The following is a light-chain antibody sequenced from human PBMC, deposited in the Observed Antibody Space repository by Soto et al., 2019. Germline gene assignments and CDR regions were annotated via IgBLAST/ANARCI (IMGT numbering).Light chain of an antibody. CDR2: KAS. CDR3: QQYNNFPT. Sequence: DIQMTQSPSTLSASVGDRVTITCRASQSISSWLAWYQQKPGKAPKLLIYKASSLESGVPSRFSGSGSGTESTLTISSLQPDDFATYYCQQYNNFPTFGQGTKVEI. CDR1: QSISSW. V-gene: IGKV1-5*03. J-gene: IGKJ1*01.